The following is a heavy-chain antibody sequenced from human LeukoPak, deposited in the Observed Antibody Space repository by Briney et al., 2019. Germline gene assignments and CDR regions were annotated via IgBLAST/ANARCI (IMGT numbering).Heavy chain of an antibody. J-gene: IGHJ6*03. D-gene: IGHD3-9*01. CDR1: GYTFTSYG. V-gene: IGHV1-18*01. CDR2: ISAYNGNT. Sequence: GASVKVSCKASGYTFTSYGISWVRQAPGQGLEWMGWISAYNGNTNYAQKLQGRVTMTTDTSTSTAYMELRSLRSDDTAVYYCAREGSGLRYFDWLLSDYYYYMDVWGKGTTVTVSS. CDR3: AREGSGLRYFDWLLSDYYYYMDV.